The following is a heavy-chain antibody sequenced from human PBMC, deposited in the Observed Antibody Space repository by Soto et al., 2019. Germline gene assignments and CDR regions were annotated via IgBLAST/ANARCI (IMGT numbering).Heavy chain of an antibody. CDR1: GFSFSRHG. Sequence: GGSLRLSWAASGFSFSRHGMHWVRQAPGKGLEWVAVISYDGSNQDYADSVKGRFSISRDNSKNTVYLQMNSLRVEDSAVYYCARDRSSTYYYYGMDLWGQGTTVTVSS. D-gene: IGHD6-19*01. CDR3: ARDRSSTYYYYGMDL. J-gene: IGHJ6*02. CDR2: ISYDGSNQ. V-gene: IGHV3-30-3*01.